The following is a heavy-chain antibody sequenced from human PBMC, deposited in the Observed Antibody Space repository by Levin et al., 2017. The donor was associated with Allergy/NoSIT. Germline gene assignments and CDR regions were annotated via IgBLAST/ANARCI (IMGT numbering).Heavy chain of an antibody. CDR3: AKSRWELLEAPLFDY. J-gene: IGHJ4*02. V-gene: IGHV3-30*18. CDR1: GFTFSSYG. Sequence: GGSLRLSCAASGFTFSSYGMHWVRQAPGKGLEWVAVISYDGSNKYYADSVKGRFTISRDNSKNTLYLQMNSLRAEDTAVYYCAKSRWELLEAPLFDYWGQGTLVTVSS. CDR2: ISYDGSNK. D-gene: IGHD1-26*01.